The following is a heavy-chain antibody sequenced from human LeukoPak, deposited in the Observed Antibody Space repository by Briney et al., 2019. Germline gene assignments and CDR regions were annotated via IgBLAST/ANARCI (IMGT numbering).Heavy chain of an antibody. V-gene: IGHV4-4*02. J-gene: IGHJ4*02. CDR1: GGSIGSNDW. CDR3: AGTNFFGSGPLY. Sequence: SGTLSLTCTVSGGSIGSNDWWSWVRQAPGKGLEWIGEIHHSGSTVYNPSLQSRVTILLDKSRNQFSLNLSSVTAADTAVYYCAGTNFFGSGPLYWGQGTLVPVSS. CDR2: IHHSGST. D-gene: IGHD3-10*01.